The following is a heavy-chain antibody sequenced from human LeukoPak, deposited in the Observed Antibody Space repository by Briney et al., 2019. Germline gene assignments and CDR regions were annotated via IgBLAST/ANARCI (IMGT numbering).Heavy chain of an antibody. J-gene: IGHJ3*02. CDR1: GFNFSSQA. Sequence: GGSLSLSFAASGFNFSSQAMSWVRQAPGKGLEWVSGISGSGGRSNYADSVKGRFTISRDNSKNTLYVQMNTLRAEDTAVYYCAKIGWDGTSYYDFDIWGQGTMVTVSS. V-gene: IGHV3-23*01. CDR2: ISGSGGRS. D-gene: IGHD3-3*01. CDR3: AKIGWDGTSYYDFDI.